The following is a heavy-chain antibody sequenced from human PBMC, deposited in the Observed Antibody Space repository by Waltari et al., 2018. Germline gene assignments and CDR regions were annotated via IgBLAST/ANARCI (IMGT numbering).Heavy chain of an antibody. V-gene: IGHV6-1*01. CDR2: TYYRSQWRN. CDR1: GDSLFTTSVA. J-gene: IGHJ3*02. Sequence: QVQLQQSGPGLVKSSQTLSLTCAVSGDSLFTTSVAWNWIRQSPSRGLEWLGRTYYRSQWRNDYALSVKGRIPVNPYTSKNHFSLQLDSVTPDDTAVYYCARGKFTAFDIWGQGTMVTVSS. CDR3: ARGKFTAFDI.